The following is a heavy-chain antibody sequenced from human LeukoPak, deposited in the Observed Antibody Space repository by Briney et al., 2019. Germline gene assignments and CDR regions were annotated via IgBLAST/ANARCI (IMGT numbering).Heavy chain of an antibody. D-gene: IGHD1-1*01. V-gene: IGHV4-4*09. J-gene: IGHJ4*02. Sequence: SETLSLTCTTSGVSISRFYWSWVRQPPGKGLEWIGNIYSGVPTYFNPSLKSRVIISVDTSKNQFSLNLTSVTAADTAMYYCAQTTGWPGIDYWGQGILVTVSS. CDR2: IYSGVPT. CDR1: GVSISRFY. CDR3: AQTTGWPGIDY.